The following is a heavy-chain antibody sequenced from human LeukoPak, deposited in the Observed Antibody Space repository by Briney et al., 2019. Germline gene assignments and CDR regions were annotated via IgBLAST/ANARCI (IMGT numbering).Heavy chain of an antibody. Sequence: PGGSLRLSCAASGFTFRSYSMNWVRQAPGKGLEWVSSISSSSSYIYYADSVKGRFTISRDNAKNSLYLQMNSLRAEDTAVYYCARDRCSGGSCYWRYWGQGTLVTVSS. CDR1: GFTFRSYS. CDR2: ISSSSSYI. CDR3: ARDRCSGGSCYWRY. J-gene: IGHJ4*02. D-gene: IGHD2-15*01. V-gene: IGHV3-21*01.